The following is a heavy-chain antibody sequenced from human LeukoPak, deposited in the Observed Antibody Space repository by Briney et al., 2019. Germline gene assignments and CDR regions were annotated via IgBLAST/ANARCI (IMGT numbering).Heavy chain of an antibody. D-gene: IGHD6-19*01. CDR3: ARGPGIAVADLYFDY. CDR2: INPNSGGT. CDR1: GNTFTAYY. J-gene: IGHJ4*02. Sequence: GASVKVSCKASGNTFTAYYMHWVRQAPGQGLEWMGWINPNSGGTKYAQKFQGRVTMTRDTSITTAYMELSRLRSDDTAVYYCARGPGIAVADLYFDYWGQGTLVTVSS. V-gene: IGHV1-2*02.